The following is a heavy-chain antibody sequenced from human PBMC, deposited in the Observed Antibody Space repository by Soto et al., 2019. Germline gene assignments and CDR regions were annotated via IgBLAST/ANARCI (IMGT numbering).Heavy chain of an antibody. CDR2: INPKSGGT. Sequence: ASVKVSCKASGYTFTDYFLRWVRQAPGQGLEWMAWINPKSGGTTYAPNFQGRLTLTRDTSFNTAYMELRRLSSDDTAVYYCARAIYSGSGSFYFYYYNMDVWGQGTTVTVSS. V-gene: IGHV1-2*02. CDR1: GYTFTDYF. D-gene: IGHD3-10*01. CDR3: ARAIYSGSGSFYFYYYNMDV. J-gene: IGHJ6*02.